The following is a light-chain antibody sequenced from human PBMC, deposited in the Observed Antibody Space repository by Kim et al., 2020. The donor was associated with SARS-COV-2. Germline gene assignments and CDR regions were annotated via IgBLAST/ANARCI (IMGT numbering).Light chain of an antibody. CDR1: SLRSYY. V-gene: IGLV3-19*01. J-gene: IGLJ2*01. Sequence: SSELTQDPAVSVALGQTVRITCQGDSLRSYYASWYQQKPGQAPVLVIYGKNNRPSGIPDRFSGSSSGNTASLTITGAQAEDEAEYYCNSRDSSANHVVFGGGTQLTVL. CDR3: NSRDSSANHVV. CDR2: GKN.